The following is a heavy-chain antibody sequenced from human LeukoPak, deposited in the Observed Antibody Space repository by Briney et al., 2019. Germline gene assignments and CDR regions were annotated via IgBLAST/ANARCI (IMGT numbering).Heavy chain of an antibody. CDR2: INPDSGGT. J-gene: IGHJ6*03. V-gene: IGHV1-2*02. Sequence: ASVKVSCKASGYTFTGYYIHWVRQAPGQGLEWMGWINPDSGGTNYAQKFQGRVTMTRDTSISTAYMELSSLISDDTAVYYCARDPYSGTYGDTYYYYMDVWGKGTTVTISS. CDR1: GYTFTGYY. CDR3: ARDPYSGTYGDTYYYYMDV. D-gene: IGHD1-26*01.